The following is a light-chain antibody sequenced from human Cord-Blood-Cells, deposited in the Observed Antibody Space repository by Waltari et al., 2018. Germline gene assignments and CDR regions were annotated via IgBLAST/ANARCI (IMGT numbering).Light chain of an antibody. J-gene: IGLJ3*02. CDR3: CSYAGSSTWV. Sequence: QSALTQPASVSGSPGQSITIPCPGTSSHVGSYNLVSWYQQHPGKAPKLMIYEGSKRPAGVSNRFSGSKSGNTASLTISGLQAEDEAEYYCCSYAGSSTWVFGGGTKLTVL. V-gene: IGLV2-23*01. CDR1: SSHVGSYNL. CDR2: EGS.